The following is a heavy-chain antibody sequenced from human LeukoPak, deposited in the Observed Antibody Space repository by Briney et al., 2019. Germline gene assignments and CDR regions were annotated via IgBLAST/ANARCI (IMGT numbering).Heavy chain of an antibody. D-gene: IGHD3-3*01. CDR3: AREQYYDFWSGPLL. J-gene: IGHJ2*01. Sequence: GGSLRLSCAASGFTFSSYSMNWVRQAPGKGLEWVSYISSSSSTIYYADSVKGRFTISRDNAKNSLYLQMNSLRAEDTAVYYCAREQYYDFWSGPLLWGRGTLVTVSS. CDR1: GFTFSSYS. V-gene: IGHV3-48*01. CDR2: ISSSSSTI.